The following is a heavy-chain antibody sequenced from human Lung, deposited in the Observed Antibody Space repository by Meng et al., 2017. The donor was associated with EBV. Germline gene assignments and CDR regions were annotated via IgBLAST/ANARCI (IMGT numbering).Heavy chain of an antibody. Sequence: QFHLQESRSGLVTPSHTLSLTCAVSSGSISSDTSSWNWIRQRPGKGLEWIGFVYRSGSTYYNPSLKSRVIISVDRSNNQFSLELNSVSAADTAVYYCARAKWGRSYGSEALYFDHWGPGTLVTVSS. J-gene: IGHJ4*02. CDR3: ARAKWGRSYGSEALYFDH. D-gene: IGHD5-18*01. CDR2: VYRSGST. V-gene: IGHV4-30-2*01. CDR1: SGSISSDTSS.